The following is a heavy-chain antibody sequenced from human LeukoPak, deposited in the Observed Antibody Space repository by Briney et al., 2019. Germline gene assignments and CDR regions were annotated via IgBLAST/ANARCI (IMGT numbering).Heavy chain of an antibody. J-gene: IGHJ4*02. CDR3: ARVRKTRYCSSTSCPFFDY. D-gene: IGHD2-2*01. Sequence: PSETLSLTCAVYGGSFSGYYWSWIRQPPGKGLEWIGEINHSGSTNYNPSLKSRVTISVDTSKNQFSLKLSSVTAADTAVYYCARVRKTRYCSSTSCPFFDYWGQGTLVTLSS. CDR1: GGSFSGYY. V-gene: IGHV4-34*01. CDR2: INHSGST.